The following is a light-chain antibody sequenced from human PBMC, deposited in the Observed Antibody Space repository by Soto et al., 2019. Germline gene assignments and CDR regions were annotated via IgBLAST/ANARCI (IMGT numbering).Light chain of an antibody. CDR1: QSVSKY. Sequence: VLTQSPGTLALSPGEGATLSCRASQSVSKYLAWYQQKPGQAPRLLIYGASSRATGIPDSFSGSGSGTNFTLTISRLEPEDFAVYYCQQYGGSSKTFGQGTKVDIK. J-gene: IGKJ1*01. V-gene: IGKV3-20*01. CDR2: GAS. CDR3: QQYGGSSKT.